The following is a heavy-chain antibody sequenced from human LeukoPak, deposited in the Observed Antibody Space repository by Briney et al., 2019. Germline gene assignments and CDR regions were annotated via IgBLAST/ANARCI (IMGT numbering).Heavy chain of an antibody. CDR1: GFTFSSYA. Sequence: GGSLRLSCAASGFTFSSYAMHWVRQAPGKGLEWVAVISYDGSNKYYADSVKGRFTISRDNSKNTLYLQMNSLKTEDTAVYYCTTEFLPAATSDYWGQGTLVTVSS. CDR3: TTEFLPAATSDY. CDR2: ISYDGSNK. V-gene: IGHV3-30-3*01. J-gene: IGHJ4*02. D-gene: IGHD2-2*01.